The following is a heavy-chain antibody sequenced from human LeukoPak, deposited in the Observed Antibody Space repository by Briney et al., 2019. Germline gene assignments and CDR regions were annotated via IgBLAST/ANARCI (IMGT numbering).Heavy chain of an antibody. CDR3: ARDRITIFGVVES. D-gene: IGHD3-3*01. CDR1: GFTFTSYT. J-gene: IGHJ4*02. CDR2: ISSSSNYI. V-gene: IGHV3-21*01. Sequence: GGSLRLSCAASGFTFTSYTMNWVRQAPGKGLAWVSSISSSSNYIYYADSVKGRFTISRDNAKNSLYLQMNSLRAEDTAVYYCARDRITIFGVVESWGQGTLVPVST.